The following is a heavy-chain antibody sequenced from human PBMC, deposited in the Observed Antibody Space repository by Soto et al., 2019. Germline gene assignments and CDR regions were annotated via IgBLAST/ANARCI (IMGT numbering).Heavy chain of an antibody. CDR3: ASFGVASMNWFDP. CDR1: GVSITSGDYY. CDR2: IDYSGNT. V-gene: IGHV4-30-4*01. J-gene: IGHJ5*02. D-gene: IGHD3-3*01. Sequence: SETLSLTCTVSGVSITSGDYYWNWIRQPPGEGLEWIGNIDYSGNTYFNPSLKSRLTISLDTSKNQFSLKLSSVTAADTAVYYCASFGVASMNWFDPWGQGTLVTVSS.